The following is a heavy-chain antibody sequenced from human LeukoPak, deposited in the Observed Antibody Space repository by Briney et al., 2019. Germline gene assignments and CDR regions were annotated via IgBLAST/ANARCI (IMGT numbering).Heavy chain of an antibody. CDR1: GYTFTSYY. J-gene: IGHJ5*02. D-gene: IGHD6-13*01. CDR3: ARARSRIAAAGTSWFDP. V-gene: IGHV1-46*01. Sequence: GASVKVSCKASGYTFTSYYMHWVRQAPGQGLEWMGIINPSGGSTSYAQKFQGRVTMTRDMSTSTVYMELSSLRSEDTAVYYCARARSRIAAAGTSWFDPWGQGTLVTVSS. CDR2: INPSGGST.